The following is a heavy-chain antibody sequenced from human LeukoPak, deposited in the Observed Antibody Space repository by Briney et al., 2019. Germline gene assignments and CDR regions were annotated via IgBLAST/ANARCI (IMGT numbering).Heavy chain of an antibody. J-gene: IGHJ4*02. CDR2: ISGSGGST. V-gene: IGHV3-23*01. CDR1: GFTFSSYA. CDR3: AKDSMNNSGYES. D-gene: IGHD5-12*01. Sequence: GGSLRLSCAASGFTFSSYAMSWVRQAPGKGLEWVSAISGSGGSTYYADSVKGRFTISRDNSKNTLYLQMNSLRAENTAVYYCAKDSMNNSGYESWGQGTLVTVSS.